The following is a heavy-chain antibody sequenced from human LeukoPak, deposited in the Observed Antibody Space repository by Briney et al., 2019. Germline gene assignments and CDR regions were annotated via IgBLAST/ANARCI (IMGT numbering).Heavy chain of an antibody. Sequence: SGGSLRLSCAASGFTFSSYSMNWVRQAPGKGLEWVSSISSSNTYIYYAESVKGRFTISRDNAKNSLYLQMNSLRAEDTAVYYCARGGPIAVAGIPRYWYFDLWGRGTLVTVSS. J-gene: IGHJ2*01. CDR2: ISSSNTYI. V-gene: IGHV3-21*01. CDR1: GFTFSSYS. D-gene: IGHD6-19*01. CDR3: ARGGPIAVAGIPRYWYFDL.